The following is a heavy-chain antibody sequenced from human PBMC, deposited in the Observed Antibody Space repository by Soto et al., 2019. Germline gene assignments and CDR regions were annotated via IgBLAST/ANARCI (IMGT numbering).Heavy chain of an antibody. CDR1: GGTFSSYA. CDR2: IIPISETT. CDR3: ARSQGSSTSLEIYYYYYYGMDV. Sequence: QVQLVQSGAEVKKPGSSVKFSCKAFGGTFSSYAISWVRQAPGQGLEWMGGIIPISETTNYAQKFQGRVTITADESKTTAYMKLSSLRSEDTAVYYCARSQGSSTSLEIYYYYYYGMDVWGQGTTVTVSS. D-gene: IGHD2-2*01. V-gene: IGHV1-69*01. J-gene: IGHJ6*02.